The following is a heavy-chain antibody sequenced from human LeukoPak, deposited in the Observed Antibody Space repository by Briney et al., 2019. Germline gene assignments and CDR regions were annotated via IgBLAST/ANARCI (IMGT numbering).Heavy chain of an antibody. CDR2: FSAIGNT. J-gene: IGHJ3*01. CDR3: AKWTGSGFDV. D-gene: IGHD3/OR15-3a*01. Sequence: KSSETLSLTCSVSGASINTFSCNWFRQPPGMGLEWIGYFSAIGNTKYSPSLKSRVIISRDTSKNQVSLRLTSVAAADTAVYYCAKWTGSGFDVWGQGTMVTVSS. V-gene: IGHV4-59*03. CDR1: GASINTFS.